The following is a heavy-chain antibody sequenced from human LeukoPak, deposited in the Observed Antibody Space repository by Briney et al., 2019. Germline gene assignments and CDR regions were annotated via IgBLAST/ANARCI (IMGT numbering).Heavy chain of an antibody. D-gene: IGHD1-26*01. Sequence: PGGSLRLSCAASGFTFISYAMSWVRQAPGKGLEWVSGISGRDSTTYYADSVKGRFTISRENSKNTLYLQMNSLRAEDTAVYYCATSGGSYWSWGQGTLVTVSS. CDR3: ATSGGSYWS. CDR1: GFTFISYA. V-gene: IGHV3-23*01. CDR2: ISGRDSTT. J-gene: IGHJ5*02.